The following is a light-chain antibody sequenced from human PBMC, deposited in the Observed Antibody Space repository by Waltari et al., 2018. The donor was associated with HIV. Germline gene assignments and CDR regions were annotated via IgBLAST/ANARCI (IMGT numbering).Light chain of an antibody. CDR2: DNN. CDR1: SSNIGSNR. Sequence: QSVLTQSPSASGAPGQRVAISCSGSSSNIGSNRVTWSQHLPGTAPKLLIFDNNQRPSGVPDRFSGSKSGTSASLAISGLQSEDEADYYCAAWDGSLNGYVFGTGTQVTVL. V-gene: IGLV1-44*01. CDR3: AAWDGSLNGYV. J-gene: IGLJ1*01.